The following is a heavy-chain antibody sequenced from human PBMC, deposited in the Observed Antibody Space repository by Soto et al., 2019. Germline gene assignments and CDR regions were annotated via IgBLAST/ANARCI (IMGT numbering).Heavy chain of an antibody. CDR1: GGSISSGDYY. D-gene: IGHD3-22*01. Sequence: QVQLQESGPGLVKPSQTLSLTCTVSGGSISSGDYYWSWIRQPPGKGLEWIGYIYYSGSTYYNPSLKSRVTISVDTSKNQFSLKLSSVTAADTDVYYCASGYDSSGYSHPLDYWGQGTLVTVSS. CDR2: IYYSGST. J-gene: IGHJ4*02. CDR3: ASGYDSSGYSHPLDY. V-gene: IGHV4-30-4*01.